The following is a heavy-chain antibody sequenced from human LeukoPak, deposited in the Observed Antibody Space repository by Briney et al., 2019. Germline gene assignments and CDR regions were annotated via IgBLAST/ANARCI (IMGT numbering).Heavy chain of an antibody. D-gene: IGHD2-2*01. CDR2: LSGGGGGT. Sequence: GGSLRLSCAASGFTFSIYAMGWVRQAPGKGLEWVSALSGGGGGTYYADSVKGRFTISRDNSKNTLYLQMNSLGAEDTAVYYCAKDSDIVVVPALTYDHWGQGTLVIVSS. CDR3: AKDSDIVVVPALTYDH. CDR1: GFTFSIYA. V-gene: IGHV3-23*01. J-gene: IGHJ4*02.